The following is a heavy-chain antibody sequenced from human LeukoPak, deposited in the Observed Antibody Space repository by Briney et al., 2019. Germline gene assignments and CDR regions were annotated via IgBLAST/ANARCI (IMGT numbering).Heavy chain of an antibody. V-gene: IGHV3-33*01. D-gene: IGHD1-14*01. J-gene: IGHJ4*02. CDR3: TRYNNDHFDY. CDR1: GFTFGGYG. Sequence: GGSLRLSCAGSGFTFGGYGMHWFRQTPGKGLEWVAVIAYDGSRAFYADSVKGRFTISRGNPKNTMSVQMDDLRAEDTAAYYCTRYNNDHFDYWGQGTLVTVSS. CDR2: IAYDGSRA.